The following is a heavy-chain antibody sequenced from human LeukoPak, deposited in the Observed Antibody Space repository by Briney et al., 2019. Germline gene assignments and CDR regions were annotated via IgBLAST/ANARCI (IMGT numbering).Heavy chain of an antibody. J-gene: IGHJ4*02. CDR1: GFTFSSYN. CDR3: AKGTSSWHEFDS. V-gene: IGHV3-21*04. CDR2: ISSSSDYI. D-gene: IGHD6-13*01. Sequence: PGGSLRLSCAASGFTFSSYNMNWVRQAPGKGLEWVSSISSSSDYIYYADSVKGRFTISRDNSKNYLYLQMNSLRAEDTALYYCAKGTSSWHEFDSWGQGTLVTVSS.